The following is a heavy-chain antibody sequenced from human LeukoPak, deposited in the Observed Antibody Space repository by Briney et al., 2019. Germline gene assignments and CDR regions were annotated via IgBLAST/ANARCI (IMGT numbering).Heavy chain of an antibody. CDR2: ISSSSSYI. V-gene: IGHV3-21*01. Sequence: PGGSLRLSCAASGFTYSSYSMNWVRQAPGKGLEWVSSISSSSSYIYYADSVKGRFTISRDNAKNSLYLQMNSLRAEDTAVYYCARGLRDYYMDVWGKGTTVTVSS. J-gene: IGHJ6*03. CDR1: GFTYSSYS. CDR3: ARGLRDYYMDV.